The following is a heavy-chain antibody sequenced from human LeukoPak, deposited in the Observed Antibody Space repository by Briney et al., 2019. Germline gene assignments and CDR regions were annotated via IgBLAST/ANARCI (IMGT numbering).Heavy chain of an antibody. V-gene: IGHV3-21*01. J-gene: IGHJ6*04. CDR1: GFTFSSYS. CDR3: AELGITMIGGV. CDR2: ISSSSSYI. Sequence: GGSLRLSCAASGFTFSSYSMNWVRQAPGTGLEWVSSISSSSSYIYYADSVKGRFTISRDNAKNSLYLQMNSLRAEDTAVYYCAELGITMIGGVWGEGTTVTISS. D-gene: IGHD3-10*02.